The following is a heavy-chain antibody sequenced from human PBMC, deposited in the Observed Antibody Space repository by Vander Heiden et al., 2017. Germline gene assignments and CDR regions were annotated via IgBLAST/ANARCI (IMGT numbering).Heavy chain of an antibody. J-gene: IGHJ5*02. CDR3: TTPGDWFDP. Sequence: EVQLLQSGSAVRKPGSTVKVSCKVSGDTITDYYLHWVQQAPGKGLEWVGLVDPEDNKTIYAEKFQGRVTITADTSTDTAYMELSRRRAEDTAVYYCTTPGDWFDPWGQGTPVTVSS. CDR2: VDPEDNKT. V-gene: IGHV1-69-2*01. CDR1: GDTITDYY.